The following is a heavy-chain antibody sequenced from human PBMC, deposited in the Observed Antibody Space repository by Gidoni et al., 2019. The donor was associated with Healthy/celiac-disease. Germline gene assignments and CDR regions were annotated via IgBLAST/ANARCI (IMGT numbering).Heavy chain of an antibody. CDR3: ARDWGGSWSGYYTGWFDP. D-gene: IGHD3-3*01. J-gene: IGHJ5*02. Sequence: STYYNPSLKSRVTISVDTSKNQFSLKLSSVTAADTAVYYCARDWGGSWSGYYTGWFDPWGQGTLVTVSS. V-gene: IGHV4-39*07. CDR2: ST.